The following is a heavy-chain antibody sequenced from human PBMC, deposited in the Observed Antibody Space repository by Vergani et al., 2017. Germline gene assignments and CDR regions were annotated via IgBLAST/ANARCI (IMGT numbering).Heavy chain of an antibody. D-gene: IGHD3-16*01. CDR1: GFTLSNYD. Sequence: QVQLVESGGGVVQRGGSLRLSCATSGFTLSNYDLQWIRQWPGKGLEFVAFIQFDGSNQYYADTVKGRFTLTRDFSKNTLHLQMNSLRTDDTATYYCAKHFRGWGIDYWGQGTQVIVSS. V-gene: IGHV3-30*02. CDR3: AKHFRGWGIDY. CDR2: IQFDGSNQ. J-gene: IGHJ4*02.